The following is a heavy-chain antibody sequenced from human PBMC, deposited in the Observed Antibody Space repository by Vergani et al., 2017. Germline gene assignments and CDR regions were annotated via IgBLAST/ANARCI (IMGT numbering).Heavy chain of an antibody. Sequence: QVQLVQSGAEVKKPGSSVKVSCKASGGTFSSYAISWVRQAPGQGLEWMGGIIPIFGTANYAQKFQGRVTITADESTSTAYMELSSLISEDTAVYYCARGQRAVLRYFDWLLPYWGQGTLVTVAS. D-gene: IGHD3-9*01. CDR1: GGTFSSYA. V-gene: IGHV1-69*01. CDR3: ARGQRAVLRYFDWLLPY. CDR2: IIPIFGTA. J-gene: IGHJ4*02.